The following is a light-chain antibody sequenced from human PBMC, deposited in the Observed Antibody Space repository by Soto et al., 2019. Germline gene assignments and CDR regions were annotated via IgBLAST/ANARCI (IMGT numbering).Light chain of an antibody. CDR1: SNDVGGYNY. J-gene: IGLJ3*02. Sequence: QSVLTQPASMSGSPGQSITISCTGTSNDVGGYNYVSWYQQHPGKAPKLMIFEVSNRPSGVSNRFSGSKSGNTASLTISGLQAEDEAYYYCCSYTSTNSRVFGGGTKVTVL. CDR3: CSYTSTNSRV. CDR2: EVS. V-gene: IGLV2-14*01.